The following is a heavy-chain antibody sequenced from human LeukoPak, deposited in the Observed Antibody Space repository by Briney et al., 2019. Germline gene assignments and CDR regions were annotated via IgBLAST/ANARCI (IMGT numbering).Heavy chain of an antibody. CDR3: ARHEVEIQLWFQASWFDP. CDR2: IYYSGST. D-gene: IGHD5-18*01. V-gene: IGHV4-59*08. J-gene: IGHJ5*02. CDR1: GGSISSYY. Sequence: SETLSLTCTVSGGSISSYYWSWVRQPPGKGLEWMGYIYYSGSTNYNPSLKSRVIISVDTSKNQFSLKLSSVTAADTAVYYCARHEVEIQLWFQASWFDPWGQGTLVTVSS.